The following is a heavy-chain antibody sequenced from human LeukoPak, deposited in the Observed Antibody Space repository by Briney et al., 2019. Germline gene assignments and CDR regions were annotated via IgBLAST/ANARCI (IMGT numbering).Heavy chain of an antibody. V-gene: IGHV1-8*03. Sequence: ASLKVSCKASGYTFTNYHINWVRQPPGQGLAWVGWINPNTGDRGYAQKFQGRLSITSDTSISTAYMELGSPRSEDTAVYFCARTTSLTASGYDYWGQGTLVTVSS. J-gene: IGHJ4*02. D-gene: IGHD4-17*01. CDR2: INPNTGDR. CDR3: ARTTSLTASGYDY. CDR1: GYTFTNYH.